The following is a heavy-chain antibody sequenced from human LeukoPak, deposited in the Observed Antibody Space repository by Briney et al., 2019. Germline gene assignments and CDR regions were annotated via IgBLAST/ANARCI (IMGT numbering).Heavy chain of an antibody. CDR2: IYYSGST. Sequence: SETLSLTCTVSGGSISSYYWSWIRQPPGKGLEWIGYIYYSGSTNYNPSLKSRVTISVDTSKNQFSLKLSFVTAADTAVYYCARNPGDWSDPWGQGTLVTVSS. CDR1: GGSISSYY. V-gene: IGHV4-59*01. D-gene: IGHD1-14*01. J-gene: IGHJ5*02. CDR3: ARNPGDWSDP.